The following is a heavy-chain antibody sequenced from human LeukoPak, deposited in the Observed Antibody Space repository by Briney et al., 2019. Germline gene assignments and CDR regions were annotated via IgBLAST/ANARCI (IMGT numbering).Heavy chain of an antibody. V-gene: IGHV3-21*01. D-gene: IGHD3-22*01. J-gene: IGHJ4*02. CDR2: ISSSSSYI. CDR3: VKGSEAYYDSKSDY. Sequence: GGSLRLSCAASGFTFSSYSMNWVRQAPGKGLEWVSSISSSSSYIYYADSVKGRFTISRDNSKNTLYLQMSSLRAEDTAVYYCVKGSEAYYDSKSDYWGQGTLVTVSS. CDR1: GFTFSSYS.